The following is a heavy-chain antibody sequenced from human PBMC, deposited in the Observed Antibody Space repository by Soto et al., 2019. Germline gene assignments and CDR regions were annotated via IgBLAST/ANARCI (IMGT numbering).Heavy chain of an antibody. J-gene: IGHJ4*02. CDR2: IIPILGIA. CDR1: GGTFSSYT. D-gene: IGHD4-17*01. Sequence: QVQLVQSGAEVKKPGSSVKVSCKASGGTFSSYTISWVRQAPGQGLEWMGRIIPILGIANYAQKFQGRVTITADKSTSTAYMELSSLRSEDTAVYYCATQGATVTTGVGPFARVDYWGQGTLVTVSS. CDR3: ATQGATVTTGVGPFARVDY. V-gene: IGHV1-69*02.